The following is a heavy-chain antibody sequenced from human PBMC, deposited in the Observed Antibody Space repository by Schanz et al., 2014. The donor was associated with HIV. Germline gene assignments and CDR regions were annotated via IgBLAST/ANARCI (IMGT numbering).Heavy chain of an antibody. V-gene: IGHV3-30*18. D-gene: IGHD3-16*01. J-gene: IGHJ6*02. CDR3: AKDRNYYDDRYLGKGNYYYYYGMDV. CDR1: GFTFSTND. Sequence: QVQLVESGGGVVQPGRSLRLSCAASGFTFSTNDMHWVRQAPGKGLEWVAVISYDGTNKKFADSVKGRFTISRENSKNTLYLQGKSLRVEDTAVYYCAKDRNYYDDRYLGKGNYYYYYGMDVWGQGTTVTVSS. CDR2: ISYDGTNK.